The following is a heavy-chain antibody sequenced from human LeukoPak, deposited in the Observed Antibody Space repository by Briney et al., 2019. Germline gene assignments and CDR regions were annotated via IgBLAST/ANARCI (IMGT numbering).Heavy chain of an antibody. J-gene: IGHJ4*02. CDR1: GFTFSIYW. CDR3: ARRGYSFGWGP. V-gene: IGHV3-7*01. Sequence: GGSLRLSCAASGFTFSIYWMTWVRQAPGKGLEWVASIKEDGSEKYYVDSVKGRFTISRDNAWNSLHLQMDSLRADDTAVYYCARRGYSFGWGPWGQGTLVTVSS. D-gene: IGHD5-18*01. CDR2: IKEDGSEK.